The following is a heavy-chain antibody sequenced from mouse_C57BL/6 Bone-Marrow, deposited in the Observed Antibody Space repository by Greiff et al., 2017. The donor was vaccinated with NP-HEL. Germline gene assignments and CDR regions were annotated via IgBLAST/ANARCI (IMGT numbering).Heavy chain of an antibody. J-gene: IGHJ4*01. V-gene: IGHV1-20*01. Sequence: EVQLQQSGPELVKPGDSVKISCKASGYSFTGYFMNWVMQSHGKSLEWIGRINPYNGDTFYNQKFKGKATLTEDKSSSTAHMELRSLTSEDSAVYYCARYGITTVVGAMDYWGQGTSVTVSS. D-gene: IGHD1-1*01. CDR1: GYSFTGYF. CDR3: ARYGITTVVGAMDY. CDR2: INPYNGDT.